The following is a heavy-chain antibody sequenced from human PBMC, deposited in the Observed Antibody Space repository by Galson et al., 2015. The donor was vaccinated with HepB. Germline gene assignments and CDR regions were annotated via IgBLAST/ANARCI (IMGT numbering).Heavy chain of an antibody. J-gene: IGHJ3*02. V-gene: IGHV3-23*01. CDR2: ISGSGGST. CDR1: GFTFSSYA. Sequence: RLSCAASGFTFSSYAMSWVRQAPGKGLEWVSAISGSGGSTYYADSVKGRFTISRDNSKNTLYLQMNSLRAEDTAVYYCAKDRKRWLQLGAFDIWGQGTMVTVSS. CDR3: AKDRKRWLQLGAFDI. D-gene: IGHD5-24*01.